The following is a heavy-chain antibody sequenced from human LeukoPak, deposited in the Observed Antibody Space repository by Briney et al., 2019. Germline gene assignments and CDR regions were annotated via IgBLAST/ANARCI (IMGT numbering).Heavy chain of an antibody. CDR3: AKISDSSSGWYFDL. J-gene: IGHJ2*01. Sequence: SETLSLTCTVSGGSISNYYWSWIRQPAGKGLEWIGRIYTSGSTNYNPSLKSRVTMSVDTSKNQFSLKLSSVTAADTAVYYCAKISDSSSGWYFDLWGRGTLVTVSS. V-gene: IGHV4-4*07. CDR1: GGSISNYY. D-gene: IGHD6-13*01. CDR2: IYTSGST.